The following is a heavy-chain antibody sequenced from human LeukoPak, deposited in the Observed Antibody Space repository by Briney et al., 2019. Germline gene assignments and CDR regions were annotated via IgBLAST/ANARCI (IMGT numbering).Heavy chain of an antibody. D-gene: IGHD3-22*01. V-gene: IGHV3-7*01. CDR2: TKRGERVR. CDR1: GFTFSSYS. J-gene: IGHJ3*02. CDR3: ARDLSPADSGNYFDVFDI. Sequence: GGSLRLSCAASGFTFSSYSMNWVRQAPGKGLEWVGNTKRGERVRHYVASLKGRFTISSDNAQNSLFLQMSRLRADHTAVYYCARDLSPADSGNYFDVFDIWGQGTMVTVSS.